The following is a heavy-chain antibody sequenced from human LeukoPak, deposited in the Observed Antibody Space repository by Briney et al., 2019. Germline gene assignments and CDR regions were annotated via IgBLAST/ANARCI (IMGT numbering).Heavy chain of an antibody. Sequence: ASVKVSCKASGGTFSSYTISWVRQAPGQGLEWMGRIIPILGIANYAQKFQGRVTMTRDTSTSTVYMELSSLRSEDTAVYYCARDHYYDSSGPGLGGDYWGQGTLVTVSS. J-gene: IGHJ4*02. CDR3: ARDHYYDSSGPGLGGDY. D-gene: IGHD3-22*01. CDR2: IIPILGIA. CDR1: GGTFSSYT. V-gene: IGHV1-69*04.